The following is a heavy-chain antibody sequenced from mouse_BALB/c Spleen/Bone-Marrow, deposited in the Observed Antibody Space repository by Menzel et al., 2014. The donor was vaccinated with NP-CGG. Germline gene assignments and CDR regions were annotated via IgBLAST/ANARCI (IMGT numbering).Heavy chain of an antibody. J-gene: IGHJ4*01. CDR1: GFTFSSYT. CDR2: ITSGGSYT. Sequence: DVKLQESGGGLVKPGGSLKLSCAASGFTFSSYTMSWVRQTPEKRLEWVATITSGGSYTYYPDSVKGRFTISRDIAKNTLYLQVSSLRSEDTAMYYCTRDLYDGYSYYAMDYWGQGTSVTVSS. D-gene: IGHD2-3*01. CDR3: TRDLYDGYSYYAMDY. V-gene: IGHV5-6-4*01.